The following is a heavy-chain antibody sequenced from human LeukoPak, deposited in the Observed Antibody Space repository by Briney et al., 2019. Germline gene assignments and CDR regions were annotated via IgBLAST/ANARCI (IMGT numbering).Heavy chain of an antibody. J-gene: IGHJ4*02. V-gene: IGHV4-34*01. CDR2: INHSGST. Sequence: SETLSLTCAVYGGSFSGYYWSWIRQPPGKGLEWIGEINHSGSTNYNPSLKSRVTISVDTSKNQFSLKLSSVTAADTAVYYCARTIWTTYYFDYWGQGTLVTVSS. CDR1: GGSFSGYY. D-gene: IGHD1-1*01. CDR3: ARTIWTTYYFDY.